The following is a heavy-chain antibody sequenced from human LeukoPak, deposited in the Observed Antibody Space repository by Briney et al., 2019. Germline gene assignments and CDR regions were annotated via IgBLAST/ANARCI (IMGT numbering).Heavy chain of an antibody. CDR1: GYTFTGYY. J-gene: IGHJ3*02. CDR3: ARDLGGSNTKDAFDI. CDR2: INPNSGGT. D-gene: IGHD5-24*01. V-gene: IGHV1-2*02. Sequence: ASVKVSCKAPGYTFTGYYIHWVRQAPGQGLEWMGWINPNSGGTRSAQKFQGRVTMTRDTSVSTAYMELSTLKSDGTAVYYCARDLGGSNTKDAFDIWGQGTMVTVSS.